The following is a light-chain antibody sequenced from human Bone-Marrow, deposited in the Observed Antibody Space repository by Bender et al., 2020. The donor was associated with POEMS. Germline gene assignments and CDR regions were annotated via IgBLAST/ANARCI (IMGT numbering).Light chain of an antibody. CDR1: SSDIGSYNF. CDR3: SSYAGSATWV. Sequence: QSVLTQPASVSGSPGQSISISCTGTSSDIGSYNFVSWYQQHPGKAPKLMIFEVSERPSGVSNRFSGSKSGNAASLTISGLQADEEADYFCSSYAGSATWVFDGGTKVTLL. V-gene: IGLV2-23*02. J-gene: IGLJ2*01. CDR2: EVS.